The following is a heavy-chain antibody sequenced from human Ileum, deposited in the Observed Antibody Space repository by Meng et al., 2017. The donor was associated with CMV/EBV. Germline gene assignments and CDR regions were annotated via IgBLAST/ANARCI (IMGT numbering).Heavy chain of an antibody. J-gene: IGHJ6*02. CDR3: ASLGYCSSTSCYTEGHYYYYGMDV. CDR1: GYTFTGYY. CDR2: INPNSGGT. D-gene: IGHD2-2*02. V-gene: IGHV1-2*02. Sequence: ASVKVSCKASGYTFTGYYMHWVRQAPGQGLEWMGWINPNSGGTNYAQKFQGRVTMTRDKSISTAYMELSRLRSDDPAVYYCASLGYCSSTSCYTEGHYYYYGMDVWGQGTTVTVSS.